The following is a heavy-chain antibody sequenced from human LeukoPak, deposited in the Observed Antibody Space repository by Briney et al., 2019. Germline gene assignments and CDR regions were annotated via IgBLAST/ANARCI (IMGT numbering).Heavy chain of an antibody. CDR3: ARGRYRFDY. CDR1: GFTFSSYD. D-gene: IGHD3-16*02. CDR2: IGTDGDQ. J-gene: IGHJ4*02. Sequence: GGSLRLSCAATGFTFSSYDMHGVRQATGKGLEWVSTIGTDGDQYYPVSVKGRFTISRENAKNSLYLQMNSLRAGDTAVYYCARGRYRFDYWGQGTLVTVSS. V-gene: IGHV3-13*04.